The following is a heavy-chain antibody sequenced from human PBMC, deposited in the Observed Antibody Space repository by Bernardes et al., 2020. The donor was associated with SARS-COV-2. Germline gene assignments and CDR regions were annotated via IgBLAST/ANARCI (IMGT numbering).Heavy chain of an antibody. CDR2: VSWDGSST. CDR1: GFTFEDYS. V-gene: IGHV3-43*01. Sequence: GSLRPSCAASGFTFEDYSMHWVRQIPGKGLEWVSLVSWDGSSTNYADPVKGRFIISRDSSRNTLHLQMNSLRKEDTALYYCATERQSLTIFGVGHDAFDFWGQGTMVTVSS. D-gene: IGHD3-3*01. CDR3: ATERQSLTIFGVGHDAFDF. J-gene: IGHJ3*01.